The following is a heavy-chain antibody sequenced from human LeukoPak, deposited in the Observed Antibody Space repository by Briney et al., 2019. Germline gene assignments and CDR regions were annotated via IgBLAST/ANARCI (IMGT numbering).Heavy chain of an antibody. CDR3: AREYRRLERDAFDI. D-gene: IGHD1-1*01. CDR2: INQDGSDK. Sequence: PGGSLRLSCAASGFTLSSYWMTWVRQAPGKGLQWVANINQDGSDKYYVDSVKGRFTISRDNAKNSLYLQMNSLRAEDTAVYYCAREYRRLERDAFDIWGQGTMVTVSS. V-gene: IGHV3-7*03. CDR1: GFTLSSYW. J-gene: IGHJ3*02.